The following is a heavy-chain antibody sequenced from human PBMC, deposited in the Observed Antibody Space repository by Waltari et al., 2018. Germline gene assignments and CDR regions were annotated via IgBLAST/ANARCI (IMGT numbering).Heavy chain of an antibody. D-gene: IGHD3-9*01. Sequence: QVQLVQSGAEVKKPGSSVKVSCKASGGTFSSYAISWVRQAPGQVLEWMGGIIPIFGTANYAQKFQGRVTITADESTSTAYMELSSLRSEDTAMYYCARWDYDILVRAFDIWGQGTMVTVSS. CDR2: IIPIFGTA. J-gene: IGHJ3*02. V-gene: IGHV1-69*12. CDR1: GGTFSSYA. CDR3: ARWDYDILVRAFDI.